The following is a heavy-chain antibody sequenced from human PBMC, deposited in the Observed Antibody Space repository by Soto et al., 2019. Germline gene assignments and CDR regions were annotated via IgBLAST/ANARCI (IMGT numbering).Heavy chain of an antibody. CDR1: GFTFSSYS. V-gene: IGHV3-21*04. CDR3: EKNKWVATIGNAFDI. J-gene: IGHJ3*02. D-gene: IGHD5-12*01. Sequence: GGFLRLSCAASGFTFSSYSMNWVRQAPGKGLEWVSSISSSSSYIYYADSVKGRFTISRDNAKNSLYLQMNSLRAEDTAVYYCEKNKWVATIGNAFDIWGQGTMVNVSS. CDR2: ISSSSSYI.